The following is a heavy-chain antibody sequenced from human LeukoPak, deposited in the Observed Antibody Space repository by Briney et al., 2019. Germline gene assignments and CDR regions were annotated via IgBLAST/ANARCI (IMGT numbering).Heavy chain of an antibody. CDR3: ARLAKYYYGSGSSLNWFDP. J-gene: IGHJ5*02. V-gene: IGHV4-59*08. CDR2: IYYSGST. Sequence: SETLSLTCTVSGGSISSYYWSWTRQPPGKGLEWIGYIYYSGSTNYNPSLKSRVTISVDTSKNQFSLKLSSVTAADTAVYYCARLAKYYYGSGSSLNWFDPWGQGTLVTVSS. CDR1: GGSISSYY. D-gene: IGHD3-10*01.